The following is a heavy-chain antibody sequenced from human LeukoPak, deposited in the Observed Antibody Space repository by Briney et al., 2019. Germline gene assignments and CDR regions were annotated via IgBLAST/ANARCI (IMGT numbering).Heavy chain of an antibody. V-gene: IGHV3-74*01. J-gene: IGHJ4*02. CDR1: GFTFSSYW. CDR3: ARDVAAYGVTTSFDY. CDR2: INSDGSST. Sequence: GGSLRLSCAASGFTFSSYWMHWVRQAPGKGLVWVSRINSDGSSTSYADSVKGRFTISRDNAKNALYLQMNSLRAEDTAVYYCARDVAAYGVTTSFDYWGQGTLVTVSS. D-gene: IGHD4-17*01.